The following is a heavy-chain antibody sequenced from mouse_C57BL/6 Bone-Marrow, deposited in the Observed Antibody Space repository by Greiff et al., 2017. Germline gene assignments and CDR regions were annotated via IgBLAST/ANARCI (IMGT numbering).Heavy chain of an antibody. Sequence: QVQLQQPGAELVKPGASVKMSCKASGYTFTSYWITWVKQRPGQGLEWIGVIYPGSGSTNYNEKFKSKATLTVDTSSSTADMQLNSLTSEDTAVYYCERAPPYGSSLDYGGKGTTLTVSS. D-gene: IGHD1-1*01. V-gene: IGHV1-55*01. CDR3: ERAPPYGSSLDY. J-gene: IGHJ2*01. CDR1: GYTFTSYW. CDR2: IYPGSGST.